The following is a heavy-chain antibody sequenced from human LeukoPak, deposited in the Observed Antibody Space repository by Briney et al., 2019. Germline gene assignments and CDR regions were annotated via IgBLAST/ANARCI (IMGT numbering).Heavy chain of an antibody. D-gene: IGHD3-22*01. Sequence: ASVKVSCKASGYTFTGYYMHWVRQAPGQGLEWMGWINPNSGGTNYAQKFQGRVTMTRDTSISTAYMELSRLRSDDTAVYYCARAYRDYYDSSGYCDYFDYWGQGTLVTVSS. V-gene: IGHV1-2*02. CDR1: GYTFTGYY. CDR3: ARAYRDYYDSSGYCDYFDY. J-gene: IGHJ4*02. CDR2: INPNSGGT.